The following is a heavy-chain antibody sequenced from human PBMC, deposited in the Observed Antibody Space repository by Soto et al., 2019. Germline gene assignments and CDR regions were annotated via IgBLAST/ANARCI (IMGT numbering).Heavy chain of an antibody. CDR3: ATYIAAAGSNWFDP. Sequence: APVKVSCKVSGYTLTELSMHWVRQAPGKGLEWMGGFDPEDGETIYAQKFQGRVTMTEDTSTDTAYMELSSLRSEDTAVYYCATYIAAAGSNWFDPWGQGNLVTVS. V-gene: IGHV1-24*01. D-gene: IGHD6-13*01. J-gene: IGHJ5*02. CDR2: FDPEDGET. CDR1: GYTLTELS.